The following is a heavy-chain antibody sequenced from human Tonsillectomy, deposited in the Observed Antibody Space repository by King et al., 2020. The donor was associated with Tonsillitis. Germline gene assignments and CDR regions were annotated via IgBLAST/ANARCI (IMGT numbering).Heavy chain of an antibody. D-gene: IGHD6-19*01. V-gene: IGHV3-7*04. CDR1: EFTFSSSW. Sequence: VQLVESGGGLVQPGGSLKLSCAASEFTFSSSWMTWVRQAPGKVLQWVATIKPDGSEKYYADSLKGRFTVSRDNAKNSLDLQMNSLRSEDTALYYCARDQAYSSFDYWGQGTLVTVSS. J-gene: IGHJ4*02. CDR2: IKPDGSEK. CDR3: ARDQAYSSFDY.